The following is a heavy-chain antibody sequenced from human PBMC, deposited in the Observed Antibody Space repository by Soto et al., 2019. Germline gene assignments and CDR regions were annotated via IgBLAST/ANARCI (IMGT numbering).Heavy chain of an antibody. CDR3: ARHPLYGDLYFDY. CDR2: IYYSGST. D-gene: IGHD4-17*01. Sequence: SETLSLTCTVSGGSISSSSYYWGWIRQPPGKGLEWIGSIYYSGSTYYNPSLKSRVTISVDTSKNQFSLKLSSVTAADTAVYYCARHPLYGDLYFDYCGQGTLVTVSS. CDR1: GGSISSSSYY. V-gene: IGHV4-39*01. J-gene: IGHJ4*02.